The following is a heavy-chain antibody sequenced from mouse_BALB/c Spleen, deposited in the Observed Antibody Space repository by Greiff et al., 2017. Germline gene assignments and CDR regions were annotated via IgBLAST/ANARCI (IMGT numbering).Heavy chain of an antibody. D-gene: IGHD2-3*01. Sequence: EVQLVESGPGLVKPSQSLSLTCTVTGYSITSDYAWNWIRQFPGNKLEWMGYISYSGSTSYNPSLKSRISITRDTSKNQFFLQLNSVTTEDTATYYCASLYDYYAMDDWGQGTSVTVSS. CDR2: ISYSGST. J-gene: IGHJ4*01. CDR3: ASLYDYYAMDD. V-gene: IGHV3-2*02. CDR1: GYSITSDYA.